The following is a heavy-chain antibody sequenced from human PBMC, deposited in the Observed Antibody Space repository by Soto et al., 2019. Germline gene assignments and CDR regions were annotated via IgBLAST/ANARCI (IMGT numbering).Heavy chain of an antibody. CDR3: VRGDYYDTPGYEKNY. J-gene: IGHJ4*02. D-gene: IGHD3-22*01. CDR2: ISSNGGST. CDR1: GFTFTTYA. V-gene: IGHV3-64D*06. Sequence: EVQLVESGGGLVQPGGTLRLSCSASGFTFTTYAMNWVRQAPGKGPEYVSGISSNGGSTYYADSVKGRFTISRDNSRKTMNLQMRSLRAEDTAVYYCVRGDYYDTPGYEKNYWGQGTLVTVSS.